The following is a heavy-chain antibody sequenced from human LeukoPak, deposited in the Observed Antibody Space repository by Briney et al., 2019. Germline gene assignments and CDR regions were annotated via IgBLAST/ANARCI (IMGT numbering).Heavy chain of an antibody. CDR2: INPNSGGT. V-gene: IGHV1-2*02. D-gene: IGHD2-2*01. CDR3: AREGYCSSTSCPNDY. CDR1: GYTFTSYD. Sequence: ASVKVSCKASGYTFTSYDINWVRQATGQGLEWMGWINPNSGGTNYAQKFQGRVAMTRDTSISTAYMELSRLRSDDTAVYYCAREGYCSSTSCPNDYWGQGTLVTVSS. J-gene: IGHJ4*02.